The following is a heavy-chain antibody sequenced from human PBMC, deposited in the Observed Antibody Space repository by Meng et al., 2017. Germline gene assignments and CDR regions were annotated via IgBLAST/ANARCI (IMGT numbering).Heavy chain of an antibody. CDR3: ARATYYYDSSGYDDY. D-gene: IGHD3-22*01. V-gene: IGHV1-69*06. CDR1: GRTFSSYA. J-gene: IGHJ4*02. CDR2: IIPIFGTA. Sequence: QVQLLQSGAAVKKAGSSVTVSCKASGRTFSSYASRWVRQAPGPGLDWMGGIIPIFGTANYAQKFQGRVTITADKSTSTAYMELSSLRSEDTAVYYCARATYYYDSSGYDDYWGQGTLVTVSS.